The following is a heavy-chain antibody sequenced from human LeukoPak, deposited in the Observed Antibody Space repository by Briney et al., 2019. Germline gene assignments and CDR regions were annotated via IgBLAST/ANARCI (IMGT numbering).Heavy chain of an antibody. CDR3: ARGGSYYDHFDY. D-gene: IGHD1-26*01. Sequence: PGGSLRLSCTASGFTFGDYAMSWVRQAPGKGLEWVGFIRSKAYGGTTEYAASVKDRFTISRDYPKNLAYLQMNGLKTEDTAVYYCARGGSYYDHFDYWGQGTLVTVSS. J-gene: IGHJ4*02. CDR2: IRSKAYGGTT. V-gene: IGHV3-49*04. CDR1: GFTFGDYA.